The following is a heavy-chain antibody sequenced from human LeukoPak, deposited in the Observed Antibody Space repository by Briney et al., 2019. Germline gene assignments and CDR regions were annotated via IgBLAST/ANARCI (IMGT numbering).Heavy chain of an antibody. CDR1: GGSFSGYY. CDR3: AREGGLRYFDWLFDYFDY. J-gene: IGHJ4*02. Sequence: SETLSLTCAVYGGSFSGYYWSWIRQPPGKGLEWIGEINHSGSTNYNPSLKSRVTISVDTSKNQFSLKLSSVTAADTAVYYCAREGGLRYFDWLFDYFDYWGQGTLVTVSS. D-gene: IGHD3-9*01. CDR2: INHSGST. V-gene: IGHV4-34*01.